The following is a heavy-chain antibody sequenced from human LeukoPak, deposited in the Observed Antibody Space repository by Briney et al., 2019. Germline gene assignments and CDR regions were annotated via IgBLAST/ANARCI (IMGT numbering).Heavy chain of an antibody. CDR3: ASNMVRGVIISGLDY. J-gene: IGHJ4*02. V-gene: IGHV3-33*01. CDR2: IWYDGSNK. D-gene: IGHD3-10*01. Sequence: GRSLRLSCAASGFTFSSYGMPWVRQAPGQGLEWVAVIWYDGSNKYYADSVKGRFTISRDNSKNTLYLQMNSLRAEDTAVYYCASNMVRGVIISGLDYWGQGTLVTVSS. CDR1: GFTFSSYG.